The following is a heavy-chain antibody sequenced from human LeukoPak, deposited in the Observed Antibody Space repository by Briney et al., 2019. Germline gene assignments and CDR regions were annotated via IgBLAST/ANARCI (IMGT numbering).Heavy chain of an antibody. V-gene: IGHV4-39*01. J-gene: IGHJ4*02. CDR2: IYYSGST. CDR3: ARQAGVPAAYDY. Sequence: SETLSLTCTVSGGSISSSSYYWGWIRQPPGKGLERIGSIYYSGSTYYNPSLKSRVTISVDTSKNQFSLKLSSVTAADTAVYYCARQAGVPAAYDYWGQGTLVTVSS. D-gene: IGHD1-1*01. CDR1: GGSISSSSYY.